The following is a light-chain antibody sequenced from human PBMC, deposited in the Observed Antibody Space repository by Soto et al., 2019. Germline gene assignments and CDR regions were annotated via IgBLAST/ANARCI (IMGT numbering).Light chain of an antibody. CDR1: QSVNNY. V-gene: IGKV3-11*01. J-gene: IGKJ1*01. CDR2: EAS. CDR3: QQYADSPRT. Sequence: EIVLTQSPATLSLSPGERATLSCRASQSVNNYLAWYQQKPGQTPRLLIYEASNRAPGIPARFSGSGSGTDFTLTISSLEPEDFAVYFCQQYADSPRTFGQGTKVEIK.